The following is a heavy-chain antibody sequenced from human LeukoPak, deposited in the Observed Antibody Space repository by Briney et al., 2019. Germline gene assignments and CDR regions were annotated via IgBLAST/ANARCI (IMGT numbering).Heavy chain of an antibody. CDR3: ARAEDYYGSGSYPA. D-gene: IGHD3-10*01. Sequence: ASVKVSCKASGYTFTSYGISWVRQATGRGLEWMGWMNPNSGNTGYAQKFQGRVTMTRNTSISTAYMELSSLRSEDTAVYYCARAEDYYGSGSYPAWGQGTLVTVSS. CDR1: GYTFTSYG. V-gene: IGHV1-8*02. J-gene: IGHJ4*02. CDR2: MNPNSGNT.